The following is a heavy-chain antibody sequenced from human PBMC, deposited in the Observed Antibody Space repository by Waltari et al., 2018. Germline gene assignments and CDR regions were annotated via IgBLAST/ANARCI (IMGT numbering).Heavy chain of an antibody. CDR2: SYYSGRT. V-gene: IGHV4-39*07. J-gene: IGHJ4*02. D-gene: IGHD6-13*01. Sequence: QLQLQESGPGLGTPSETLSLTCTVSGGSISSSSYYLRWIRQPPGKGLAWTGRSYYSGRTYYNPSLKSRVTISGDTSKNQFSLKLSSVTAADSGVYYCASRSIAAAVAPGDYWGQGTLVTVSS. CDR3: ASRSIAAAVAPGDY. CDR1: GGSISSSSYY.